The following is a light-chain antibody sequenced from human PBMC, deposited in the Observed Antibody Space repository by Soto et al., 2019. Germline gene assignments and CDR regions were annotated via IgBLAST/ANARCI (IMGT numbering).Light chain of an antibody. Sequence: QSALTQPDSVSGSPGKSITISCTGTSNDIGAYNYVSWYQQHPVKSPKLMIYDVSNRPSGLSNRFSGSKSGNTASLTISGLQAEDEADYYCSSYTSSSLYVFGTETKLTVL. CDR3: SSYTSSSLYV. CDR2: DVS. J-gene: IGLJ1*01. CDR1: SNDIGAYNY. V-gene: IGLV2-14*03.